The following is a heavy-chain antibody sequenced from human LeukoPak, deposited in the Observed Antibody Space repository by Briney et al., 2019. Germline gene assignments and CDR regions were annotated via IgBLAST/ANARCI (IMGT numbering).Heavy chain of an antibody. Sequence: ASVKVSCKASGYTFTSYGISWVRQAPGQRLEWMGWINAGNGNTKYSQKFQARVTITRDTSASTAYMELSSLGSEDTAVYYCARDPIGSRWPYYFDFWGQGTLVTVSS. J-gene: IGHJ4*02. CDR3: ARDPIGSRWPYYFDF. D-gene: IGHD6-13*01. V-gene: IGHV1-3*01. CDR1: GYTFTSYG. CDR2: INAGNGNT.